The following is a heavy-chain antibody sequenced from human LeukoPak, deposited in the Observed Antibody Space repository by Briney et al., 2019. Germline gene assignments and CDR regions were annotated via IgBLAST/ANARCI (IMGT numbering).Heavy chain of an antibody. CDR2: TWYDGSDK. Sequence: GGSLRLSCAASGFTFSNYGMHWVRQAPGKGLEWVAVTWYDGSDKYYAGSVKGRFTISRDNSKNTVYLQMNSLRAEDTAVYYCAREDYWGQGTLVTVSS. V-gene: IGHV3-30*19. CDR3: AREDY. CDR1: GFTFSNYG. J-gene: IGHJ4*02.